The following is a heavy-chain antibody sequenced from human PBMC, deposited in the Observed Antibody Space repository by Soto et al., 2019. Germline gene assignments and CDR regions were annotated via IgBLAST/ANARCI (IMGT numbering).Heavy chain of an antibody. CDR3: ARESYYDSRGYYYWYFDL. CDR1: GGSISSGDYC. V-gene: IGHV4-30-4*01. D-gene: IGHD3-22*01. Sequence: PSETLSLTCTVSGGSISSGDYCWSWIRQPPGKGREWIGYIYYSGSTYYNPSLKSRVTISVDTSKNQFSLKLSSVTAADTAVYYCARESYYDSRGYYYWYFDLWGRGTLVTVSS. CDR2: IYYSGST. J-gene: IGHJ2*01.